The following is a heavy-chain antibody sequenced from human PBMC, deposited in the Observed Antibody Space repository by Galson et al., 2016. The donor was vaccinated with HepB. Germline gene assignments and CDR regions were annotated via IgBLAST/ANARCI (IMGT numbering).Heavy chain of an antibody. CDR1: GFTFSSYG. J-gene: IGHJ4*02. V-gene: IGHV3-30*18. CDR2: ISYDGSNK. Sequence: SLRLSCAASGFTFSSYGMHWVRQAPGKGLEWVAVISYDGSNKDYGDSVKGRFTISRDNSKNTLYMQMNSLRAEDTAVYYCAKDYYDSSGYYEAVPFFDCWGQGTLVTVSS. D-gene: IGHD3-22*01. CDR3: AKDYYDSSGYYEAVPFFDC.